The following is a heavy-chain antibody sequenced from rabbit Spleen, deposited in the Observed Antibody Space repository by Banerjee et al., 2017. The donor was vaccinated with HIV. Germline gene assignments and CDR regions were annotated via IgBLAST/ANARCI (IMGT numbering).Heavy chain of an antibody. CDR3: ARDLVAVIGWNFNL. Sequence: QSLEESGGGLVKPEGSLTLTCKASGFSFSDRDVMCWVRQAPGKGLEWIACINIVTGKSVYATWAKGRFTMSRTSSTTVTLQMTSLTAADTATYFCARDLVAVIGWNFNLWGPGTLVTVS. CDR2: INIVTGKS. J-gene: IGHJ4*01. CDR1: GFSFSDRDV. D-gene: IGHD1-1*01. V-gene: IGHV1S40*01.